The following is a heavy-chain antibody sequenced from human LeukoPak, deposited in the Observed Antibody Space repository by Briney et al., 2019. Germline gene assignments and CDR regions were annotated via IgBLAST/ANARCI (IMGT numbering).Heavy chain of an antibody. J-gene: IGHJ4*02. V-gene: IGHV3-23*01. CDR3: AKSPFDY. CDR2: IGGSGADT. Sequence: GGSLRLSCTASGVTFSSYAMSWVRQAPGKGLEWVSSIGGSGADTYYADSVRGRVTITRDNAKSTLYLQRNSLRAEDTAVYYCAKSPFDYWGQGTPLTVSS. CDR1: GVTFSSYA.